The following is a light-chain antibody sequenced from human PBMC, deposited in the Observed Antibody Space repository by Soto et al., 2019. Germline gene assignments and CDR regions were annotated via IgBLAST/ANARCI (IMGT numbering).Light chain of an antibody. V-gene: IGLV2-14*01. J-gene: IGLJ2*01. CDR3: SSYTSSSTLLVL. CDR1: SSDVGGYNY. Sequence: QSALTQPASVSGSPGQSITISCTGTSSDVGGYNYVSWYQQYPGKAPKLMIYDVSNRPSGVSNRFSGSKSGNTASLTISGLQAEDEADYYCSSYTSSSTLLVLFGGGTKLPS. CDR2: DVS.